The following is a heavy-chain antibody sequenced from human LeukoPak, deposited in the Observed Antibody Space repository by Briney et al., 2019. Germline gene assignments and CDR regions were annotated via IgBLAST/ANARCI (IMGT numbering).Heavy chain of an antibody. V-gene: IGHV4-38-2*02. CDR3: ARAESALVATRYYFDY. CDR2: IYHSGST. Sequence: PSETLSLTCTVSGYSISSGYYWGWIRQPPGKGLEWIGSIYHSGSTYYNPSLKSRVTISVDTSKNQFSLKLSSVTAADTAVYYCARAESALVATRYYFDYWGQGTLATVSS. D-gene: IGHD5-12*01. CDR1: GYSISSGYY. J-gene: IGHJ4*02.